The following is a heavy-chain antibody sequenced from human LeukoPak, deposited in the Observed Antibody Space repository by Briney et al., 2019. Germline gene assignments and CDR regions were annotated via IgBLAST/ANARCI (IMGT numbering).Heavy chain of an antibody. D-gene: IGHD3-22*01. CDR2: IIPILGIA. CDR1: GGTFSSYA. CDR3: ARTTYYYDSRGYRSYWFDP. V-gene: IGHV1-69*04. J-gene: IGHJ5*02. Sequence: ASVKVSCKASGGTFSSYAISWVRQAPGQGLEWMGRIIPILGIANYAQKFQGRVTITADKSTSTAYMELSSLRSEDTAVYYCARTTYYYDSRGYRSYWFDPWGQGTLVTVSS.